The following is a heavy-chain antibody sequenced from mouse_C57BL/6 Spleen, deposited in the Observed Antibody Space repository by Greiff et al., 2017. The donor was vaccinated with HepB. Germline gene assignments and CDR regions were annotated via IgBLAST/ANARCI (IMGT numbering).Heavy chain of an antibody. D-gene: IGHD4-1*01. J-gene: IGHJ2*01. CDR1: GFTFSSYG. Sequence: EVKLVESGGDLVKPGGSLKLSCAASGFTFSSYGMSWVRQTPDKRLEWVATISSGGSYTYYPDSVKGRFTISRDNAKNTLYLQMSSLKSKDTAMYYCARHPGTNFDYWGQGTTLTVSS. V-gene: IGHV5-6*01. CDR2: ISSGGSYT. CDR3: ARHPGTNFDY.